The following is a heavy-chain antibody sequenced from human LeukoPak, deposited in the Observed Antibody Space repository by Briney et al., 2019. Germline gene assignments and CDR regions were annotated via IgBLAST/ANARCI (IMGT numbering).Heavy chain of an antibody. CDR1: GFTFNRNV. CDR2: IGVSGNRT. CDR3: VRRGDASSGWGDHDF. J-gene: IGHJ4*02. V-gene: IGHV3-23*01. D-gene: IGHD6-19*01. Sequence: PGGSLRLSCVASGFTFNRNVISRVRQAPRKGLEWVSPIGVSGNRTDYANSVKGWFSIAIDNSNNMMNLQMNRLTGEDTALYYCVRRGDASSGWGDHDFWGQGALVTVSS.